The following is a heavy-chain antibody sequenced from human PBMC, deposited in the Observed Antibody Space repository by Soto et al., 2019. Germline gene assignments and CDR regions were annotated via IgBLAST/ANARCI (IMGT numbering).Heavy chain of an antibody. CDR1: GYSFSSYG. CDR2: ISAYNGDT. Sequence: QVQLAQSAGEVKKPGASVEVSCRASGYSFSSYGISWVRQAPGQGLEWKGWISAYNGDTNYAQNVQGRVTMATDTSTRTPSMELRSLSSYHTAVFSWARAVDPPFYGMDLWCSGTTVTFSS. V-gene: IGHV1-18*01. CDR3: ARAVDPPFYGMDL. D-gene: IGHD6-19*01. J-gene: IGHJ6*04.